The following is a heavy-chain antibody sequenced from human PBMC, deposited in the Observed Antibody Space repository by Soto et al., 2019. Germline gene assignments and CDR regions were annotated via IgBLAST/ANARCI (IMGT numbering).Heavy chain of an antibody. Sequence: GGSLRLSCAASGFTFSSYSMNWVRQAPGKGLEWVSYISSSSSTIYYADSVKGRFTISRDNAKNSLYLQMNSLRDEDTAVYYCARDVLAAAGNWWRSYNWFDPWGQGTLVTVSS. D-gene: IGHD6-13*01. J-gene: IGHJ5*02. CDR2: ISSSSSTI. CDR3: ARDVLAAAGNWWRSYNWFDP. CDR1: GFTFSSYS. V-gene: IGHV3-48*02.